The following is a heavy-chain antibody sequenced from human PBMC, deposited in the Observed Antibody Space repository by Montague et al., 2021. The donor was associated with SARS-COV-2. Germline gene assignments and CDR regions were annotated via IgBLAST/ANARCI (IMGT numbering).Heavy chain of an antibody. CDR1: GGSFSGYY. CDR2: INHSGTT. V-gene: IGHV4-34*01. CDR3: ARWDPQTLTLIGLRGKSASDY. J-gene: IGHJ4*02. Sequence: SETLSLTCAVYGGSFSGYYWTWIRQSAGNGLEWIAEINHSGTTNXNFNPSLRSRVTISVDTSKSQFSLKLISVTAADTGVYYCARWDPQTLTLIGLRGKSASDYWGQGTLVTVSA. D-gene: IGHD4-23*01.